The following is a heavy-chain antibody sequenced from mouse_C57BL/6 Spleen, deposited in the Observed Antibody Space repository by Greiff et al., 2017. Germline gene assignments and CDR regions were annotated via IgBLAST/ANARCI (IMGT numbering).Heavy chain of an antibody. V-gene: IGHV1-55*01. CDR2: IFPGSGST. Sequence: VQLKQPGAELVKPGASVKMSCKASGYTFTSYWITWVKQRPGQGLEWIGDIFPGSGSTNYNEKFKSKATLTVDTSSSTAYMLLSSLTSEDSAVFYCARSSAIVTPWFSYWGQGTLVTVSA. CDR1: GYTFTSYW. J-gene: IGHJ3*01. CDR3: ARSSAIVTPWFSY. D-gene: IGHD2-12*01.